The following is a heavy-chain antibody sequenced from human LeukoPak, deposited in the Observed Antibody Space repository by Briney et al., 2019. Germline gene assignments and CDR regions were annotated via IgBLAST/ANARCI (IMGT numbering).Heavy chain of an antibody. Sequence: SGPTLVKPTQTLTLTCTFSGFSLTTYGEGVGWIRQPPGKGLEWLALINWDDDYRYNPSLKSRLTITKDTSKNQVFFTMTNMDPVDTATYFCAHRHSLVRGSGGSWFDPWGQGVLVTVSS. CDR2: INWDDDY. V-gene: IGHV2-5*02. CDR3: AHRHSLVRGSGGSWFDP. D-gene: IGHD3-10*01. CDR1: GFSLTTYGEG. J-gene: IGHJ5*02.